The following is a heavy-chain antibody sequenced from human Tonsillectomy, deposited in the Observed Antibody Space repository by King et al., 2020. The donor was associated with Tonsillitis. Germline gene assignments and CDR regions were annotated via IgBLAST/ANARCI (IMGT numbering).Heavy chain of an antibody. D-gene: IGHD2-8*01. CDR3: ASTNYYYGVDV. CDR2: IYPDDSAT. V-gene: IGHV5-51*01. Sequence: VQLVESGAEVKKPGESLKISCKGSGYSFTSYWIGLVRQMPGKGLEWMGIIYPDDSATRYSPSFQGQFTISADKSISTAYLQWSSLKASDTAMYYCASTNYYYGVDVWGQGTTVTVSS. CDR1: GYSFTSYW. J-gene: IGHJ6*02.